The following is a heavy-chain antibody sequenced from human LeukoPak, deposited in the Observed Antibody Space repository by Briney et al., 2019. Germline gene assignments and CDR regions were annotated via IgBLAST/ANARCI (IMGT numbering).Heavy chain of an antibody. CDR1: GGSISSSSYY. J-gene: IGHJ4*02. CDR2: IYYSGST. Sequence: SETLSLTCTVSGGSISSSSYYWGWIRQPPGTGLEWIGSIYYSGSTYYNPSLKSRVTISVDTSKNQFSLKLSSVTAADTAVYYCAREGGIVGATKGLDYWGQGTLVTVSS. D-gene: IGHD1-26*01. V-gene: IGHV4-39*01. CDR3: AREGGIVGATKGLDY.